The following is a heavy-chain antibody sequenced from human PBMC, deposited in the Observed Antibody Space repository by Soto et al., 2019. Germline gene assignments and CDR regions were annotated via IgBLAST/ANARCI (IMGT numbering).Heavy chain of an antibody. J-gene: IGHJ5*02. V-gene: IGHV1-46*01. CDR2: INPSGGST. CDR3: ARDGDVLRFLEWAADWFDP. Sequence: QVQLVQSGAEVKKPGASVKVSCKASGYTFTSYYIHWVRQAPGQGLEWMGIINPSGGSTSYAQKFQGRVTMTRDTSTSTVYMEPSSLRSEDTAVYYCARDGDVLRFLEWAADWFDPWGQGTLVTVSS. CDR1: GYTFTSYY. D-gene: IGHD3-3*01.